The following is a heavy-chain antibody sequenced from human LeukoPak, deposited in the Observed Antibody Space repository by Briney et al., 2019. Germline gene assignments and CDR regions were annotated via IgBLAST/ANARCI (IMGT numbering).Heavy chain of an antibody. CDR1: GFNFGSDA. D-gene: IGHD6-19*01. CDR2: IWYDGSND. J-gene: IGHJ4*02. V-gene: IGHV3-33*01. Sequence: GGSLRLSCTASGFNFGSDAMHWVRQAPGKGLEWVAFIWYDGSNDHYADSVKGRFTISRDNSKNTVCLQMNSLRVEDTAVYYCARDPSGSGWSLNNWGQGTLVTVSS. CDR3: ARDPSGSGWSLNN.